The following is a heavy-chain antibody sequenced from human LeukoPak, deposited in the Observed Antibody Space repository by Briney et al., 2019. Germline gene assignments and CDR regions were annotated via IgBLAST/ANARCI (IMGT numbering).Heavy chain of an antibody. V-gene: IGHV5-51*01. CDR3: ARRGSYYDSSGFSGPWN. CDR1: GYSVTSYW. CDR2: IYPGDSDT. Sequence: GESLKISCKGSGYSVTSYWIGWGRQMPGKGLEGRWIIYPGDSDTSYSPSFQGQVTISADKSISAAYLQWSSLKASDTAMYYCARRGSYYDSSGFSGPWNWGQGTLVTVSS. J-gene: IGHJ4*02. D-gene: IGHD3-22*01.